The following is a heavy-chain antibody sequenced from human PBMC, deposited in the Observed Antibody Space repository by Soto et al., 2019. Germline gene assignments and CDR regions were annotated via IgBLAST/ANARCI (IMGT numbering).Heavy chain of an antibody. CDR1: GGSISSYY. CDR3: ARGGPSSKWLDP. V-gene: IGHV4-59*01. CDR2: VYNSGST. J-gene: IGHJ5*02. Sequence: SETLSLTCTFSGGSISSYYWSWIRQPPGKGLEWIGYVYNSGSTNYNPSLKSRVTIPIDTSKNQFSLKLTSLTATDTAVYYCARGGPSSKWLDPWGQGTLVTFSS.